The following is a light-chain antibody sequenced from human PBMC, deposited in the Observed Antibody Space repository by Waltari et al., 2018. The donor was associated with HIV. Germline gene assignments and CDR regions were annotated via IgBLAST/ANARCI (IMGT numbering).Light chain of an antibody. Sequence: EITMTQSPDSLSVSPGERATLSCRASQSLGSNLAWYQQNLGPAPRLLFFDASTRATGVPARVRGSGSGTEFTLTISSLQSEGYALYYCQQYNNWPPFFGPGTRVGI. CDR1: QSLGSN. V-gene: IGKV3-15*01. J-gene: IGKJ3*01. CDR2: DAS. CDR3: QQYNNWPPF.